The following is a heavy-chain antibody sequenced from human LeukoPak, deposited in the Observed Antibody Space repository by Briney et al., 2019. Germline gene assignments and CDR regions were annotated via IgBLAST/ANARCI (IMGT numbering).Heavy chain of an antibody. CDR2: IGSDYKT. Sequence: GGSLRLSCAASGFTIGGFAMTWVRQAPGKGLEWVSSIGSDYKTHYSESVKGRFAISRDNSQSTVFLQMNSLRAEDTALYYCAKDNGWLSVSWGQGTLVTVSS. J-gene: IGHJ5*02. CDR1: GFTIGGFA. D-gene: IGHD3-22*01. V-gene: IGHV3-23*01. CDR3: AKDNGWLSVS.